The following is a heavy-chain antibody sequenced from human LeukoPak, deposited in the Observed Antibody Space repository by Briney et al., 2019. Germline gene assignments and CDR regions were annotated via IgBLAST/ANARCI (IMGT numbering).Heavy chain of an antibody. CDR2: INPNSGGT. D-gene: IGHD2-2*01. Sequence: ASVKVSCKASGYTFAGYYMHWVRQAPGQGLEWMGWINPNSGGTNYAQKFQGRVTMTRDTSISTAYMELSRLRSDDTAVYYCARGIGYCSSTSCYHWFDPWGQGTLVTVSS. CDR1: GYTFAGYY. CDR3: ARGIGYCSSTSCYHWFDP. V-gene: IGHV1-2*02. J-gene: IGHJ5*02.